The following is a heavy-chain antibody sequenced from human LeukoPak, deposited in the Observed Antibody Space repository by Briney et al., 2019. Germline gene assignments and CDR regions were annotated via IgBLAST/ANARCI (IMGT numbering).Heavy chain of an antibody. J-gene: IGHJ4*02. V-gene: IGHV3-30-3*01. CDR1: GFTFSSYA. Sequence: PGGSLRLSCAASGFTFSSYAMHWVRQAPGKGLEWVAVISYDGSNKYYAGSVKGRFTISRDNSKNTLYLQMNSLRAEDTAVYYCARDYGDYLFDYWGQGTLVTVSS. CDR3: ARDYGDYLFDY. D-gene: IGHD4-17*01. CDR2: ISYDGSNK.